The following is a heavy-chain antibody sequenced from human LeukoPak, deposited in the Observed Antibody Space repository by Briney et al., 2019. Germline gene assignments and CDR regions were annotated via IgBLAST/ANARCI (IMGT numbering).Heavy chain of an antibody. Sequence: GGSLRLSCAASEFTFNNYAMSWVRQAPGKGLEWVSAISGTGGGTYYAHSVKGRFTISRDNSKNMLYLQMDSLRAEDTAAYYCAKTKSGSYSSPSDYWGQGTLVTVSS. J-gene: IGHJ4*02. D-gene: IGHD1-26*01. CDR1: EFTFNNYA. CDR2: ISGTGGGT. V-gene: IGHV3-23*01. CDR3: AKTKSGSYSSPSDY.